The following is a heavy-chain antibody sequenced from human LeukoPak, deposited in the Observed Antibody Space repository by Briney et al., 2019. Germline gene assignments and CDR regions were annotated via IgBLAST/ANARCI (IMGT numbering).Heavy chain of an antibody. CDR1: GFTFSSYV. J-gene: IGHJ4*02. CDR2: ISYDGSNK. V-gene: IGHV3-30-3*01. Sequence: PVGSLRLSCAASGFTFSSYVMHWVRKAPGKGLETVAAISYDGSNKYYADSVKGRFTISRDNSKNTLYLQMNSLRAEDTAVYFCARANWAGIEAPATDYWGQGTLVTVSS. D-gene: IGHD2-15*01. CDR3: ARANWAGIEAPATDY.